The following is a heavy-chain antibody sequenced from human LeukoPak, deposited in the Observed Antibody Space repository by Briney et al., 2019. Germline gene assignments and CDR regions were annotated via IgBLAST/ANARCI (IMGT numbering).Heavy chain of an antibody. Sequence: GASVKVSCKASVYTFTSHGISWVRQAPGQGLEWMGWISTDNGNTKYAQKLQGRVTMTTDTSTRTAYMELRSLRSDDTAVYYCAREAVEYCSGGSCYGGIDYWGQGTLVTVSS. D-gene: IGHD2-15*01. V-gene: IGHV1-18*01. J-gene: IGHJ4*02. CDR2: ISTDNGNT. CDR3: AREAVEYCSGGSCYGGIDY. CDR1: VYTFTSHG.